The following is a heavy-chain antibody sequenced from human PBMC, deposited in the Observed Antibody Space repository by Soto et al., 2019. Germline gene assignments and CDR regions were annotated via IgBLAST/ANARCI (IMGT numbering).Heavy chain of an antibody. D-gene: IGHD4-4*01. Sequence: SVKGSCKASGGTFSSYAISWVRQAPGQGLEWMGGIIPIFGTANYAQKFQGRVTITADESTSTAYMELSSLRSEDTAVYYCARDIYSNNYYYYGMDVWGQGTTVTVSS. V-gene: IGHV1-69*13. CDR1: GGTFSSYA. CDR2: IIPIFGTA. J-gene: IGHJ6*02. CDR3: ARDIYSNNYYYYGMDV.